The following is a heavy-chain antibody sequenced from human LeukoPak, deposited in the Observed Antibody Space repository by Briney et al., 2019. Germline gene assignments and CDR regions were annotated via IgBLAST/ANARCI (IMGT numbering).Heavy chain of an antibody. Sequence: GESLRLSCAASGFTFSSHWMSWVRQAPGKGLEWVANIKQDGSEKYYVDSVKGRFTISRDNAKNSLYLQMNSLRAEDTAVYYCARDRSTSCCHYYYYYMDVWGKGTTVTVSS. CDR3: ARDRSTSCCHYYYYYMDV. CDR1: GFTFSSHW. V-gene: IGHV3-7*01. D-gene: IGHD2-2*01. J-gene: IGHJ6*03. CDR2: IKQDGSEK.